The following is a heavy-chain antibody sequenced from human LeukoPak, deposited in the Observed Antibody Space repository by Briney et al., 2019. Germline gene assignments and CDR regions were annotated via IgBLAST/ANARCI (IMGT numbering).Heavy chain of an antibody. CDR2: VLGSGVPT. J-gene: IGHJ3*02. Sequence: GGSLRLSCAASGFTFSSYSMNRVRQAPGRGLEWVATVLGSGVPTYYADSVQGRFTISRDNSKNTLYLQMSSLRAEDTAIYYCAKDPNGDYIGTFDIWGQGTMVIVS. CDR1: GFTFSSYS. V-gene: IGHV3-23*01. D-gene: IGHD4-17*01. CDR3: AKDPNGDYIGTFDI.